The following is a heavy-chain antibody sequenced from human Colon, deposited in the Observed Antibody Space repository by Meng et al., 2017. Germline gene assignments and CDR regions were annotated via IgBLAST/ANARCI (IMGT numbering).Heavy chain of an antibody. CDR3: ARLKVVVITGDSDVDY. J-gene: IGHJ4*02. CDR2: INPNSGGT. V-gene: IGHV1-2*06. Sequence: QGQLGQVGAEVKKPGASVKVSCKASGYTFTGYYMHWVRQAPGQGLEWMGRINPNSGGTNYAQKFQGRVTMTRDTSISTAYMELSRLRSDDTAVYYCARLKVVVITGDSDVDYWGQGTLVTVSS. D-gene: IGHD3-22*01. CDR1: GYTFTGYY.